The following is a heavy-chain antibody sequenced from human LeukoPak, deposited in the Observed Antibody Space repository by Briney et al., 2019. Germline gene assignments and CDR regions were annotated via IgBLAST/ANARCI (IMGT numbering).Heavy chain of an antibody. CDR2: IYYSGST. D-gene: IGHD3-22*01. CDR1: GGSISNYY. CDR3: ARGRYDSSGYPNY. J-gene: IGHJ4*02. V-gene: IGHV4-59*08. Sequence: PSETLSLTCTVSGGSISNYYWSWIRQPPGKGLEWIGYIYYSGSTNYNPSLKSRVTISVDTSKNQFSLKLSSVTAADTAVYYCARGRYDSSGYPNYWGQGTLVTVSS.